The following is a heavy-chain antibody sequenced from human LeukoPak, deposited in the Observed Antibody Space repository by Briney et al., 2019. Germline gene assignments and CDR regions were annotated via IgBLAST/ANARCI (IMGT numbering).Heavy chain of an antibody. CDR3: ASYCSSTSCQNHDAFDI. V-gene: IGHV4-34*01. D-gene: IGHD2-2*01. CDR1: GGSFSGYY. Sequence: SETLSLTCAVYGGSFSGYYWSWIRQPPGKGLEWIGEISHSGSTNYNPSLKSRVTISVDTSKNQFSLKLSSVTAADTAVYYCASYCSSTSCQNHDAFDIWGQGTMVTVSS. J-gene: IGHJ3*02. CDR2: ISHSGST.